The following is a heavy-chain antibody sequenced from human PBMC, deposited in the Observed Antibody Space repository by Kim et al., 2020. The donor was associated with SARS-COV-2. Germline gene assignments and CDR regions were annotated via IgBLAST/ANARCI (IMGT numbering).Heavy chain of an antibody. V-gene: IGHV3-33*06. D-gene: IGHD3-10*01. Sequence: ADSVKGRFTISRDNSKNTLYLQMNSLRAEDTAVYYCAKGGSGYGSGSYSYWGQGTLVTVSS. CDR3: AKGGSGYGSGSYSY. J-gene: IGHJ4*02.